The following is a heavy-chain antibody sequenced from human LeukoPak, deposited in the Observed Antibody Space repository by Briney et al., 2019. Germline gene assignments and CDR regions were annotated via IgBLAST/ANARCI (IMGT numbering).Heavy chain of an antibody. CDR1: GFTFSSYG. V-gene: IGHV3-30*02. Sequence: GGFLRLSCAASGFTFSSYGMHWVRQAPGKGLEWVAFIRYDGSNKYYADSVKGRFTISRDNSKNTLYLQMNSLRAEDTAVYYCAKDKGSIVGAIGAFDIWGQGTMVTVSS. CDR2: IRYDGSNK. D-gene: IGHD1-26*01. J-gene: IGHJ3*02. CDR3: AKDKGSIVGAIGAFDI.